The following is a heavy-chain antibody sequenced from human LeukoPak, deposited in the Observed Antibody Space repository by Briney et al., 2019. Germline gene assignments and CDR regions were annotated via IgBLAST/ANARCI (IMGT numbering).Heavy chain of an antibody. V-gene: IGHV4-61*01. D-gene: IGHD3-3*01. CDR3: ARDGENAFDI. J-gene: IGHJ3*02. Sequence: SETLSLPCTVSGGSTSSSSYYWSWIRPPPGKGLEWIGYIYYSGSTNYNPSLKSRVTISVDTSKNQFSLKLSSVTAADTAVYYCARDGENAFDIWGQGTMVTVSS. CDR1: GGSTSSSSYY. CDR2: IYYSGST.